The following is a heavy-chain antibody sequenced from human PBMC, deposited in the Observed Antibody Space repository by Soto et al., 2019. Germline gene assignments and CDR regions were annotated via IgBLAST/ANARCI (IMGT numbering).Heavy chain of an antibody. J-gene: IGHJ6*02. CDR1: GGSINSGDYY. CDR2: IFHSGST. V-gene: IGHV4-30-4*01. Sequence: SETLSLTCTVSGGSINSGDYYWTWVRQPPGTGLEWIGNIFHSGSTYYTPSLQSRVTISLDTSKNHFSLKLSSVTPADTAVYYCARDRYYGSGTYYNFYYGMDVWGQGTTVTVSS. D-gene: IGHD3-10*01. CDR3: ARDRYYGSGTYYNFYYGMDV.